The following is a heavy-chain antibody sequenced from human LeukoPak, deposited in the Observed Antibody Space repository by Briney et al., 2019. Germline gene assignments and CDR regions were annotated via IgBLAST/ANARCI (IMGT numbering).Heavy chain of an antibody. Sequence: GRSLRLSCSASGFTFTTYGMNWVRQAPGKGLEWVSSITTGIGYTYYAASVKGRFTISRDNAKNSLYLEMNGLRVEDTAVYYCARGRYFDLWGRGTLVTVSS. CDR3: ARGRYFDL. CDR1: GFTFTTYG. V-gene: IGHV3-21*01. CDR2: ITTGIGYT. J-gene: IGHJ2*01.